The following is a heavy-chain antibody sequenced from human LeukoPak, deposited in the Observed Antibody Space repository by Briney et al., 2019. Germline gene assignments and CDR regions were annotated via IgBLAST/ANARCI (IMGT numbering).Heavy chain of an antibody. CDR3: ARGAYHDFWSGYYIRAMDV. CDR1: GGSFSGYY. CDR2: INHSGST. J-gene: IGHJ6*03. V-gene: IGHV4-34*01. Sequence: SETLSLTCAVYGGSFSGYYWSWIRQPPGKGLEWIGEINHSGSTNYNPSLKSRVTISVDTSKYQFSVKLGSVTAADTAVYYCARGAYHDFWSGYYIRAMDVWGKGTTVTVSS. D-gene: IGHD3-3*01.